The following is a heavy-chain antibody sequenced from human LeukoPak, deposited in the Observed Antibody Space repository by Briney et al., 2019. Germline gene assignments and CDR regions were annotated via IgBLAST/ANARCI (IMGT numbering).Heavy chain of an antibody. V-gene: IGHV5-51*01. D-gene: IGHD2-2*01. J-gene: IGHJ4*02. Sequence: GESLKISCSGSGYSFTIYWIGLVRQMPGKGLEWMGMIYPGDSDTRYSPSFQGQVTISADKSINTAYLQWSSLKASDTAIYYCARRYCSSTSCYFDFWGQGILVTVSS. CDR1: GYSFTIYW. CDR3: ARRYCSSTSCYFDF. CDR2: IYPGDSDT.